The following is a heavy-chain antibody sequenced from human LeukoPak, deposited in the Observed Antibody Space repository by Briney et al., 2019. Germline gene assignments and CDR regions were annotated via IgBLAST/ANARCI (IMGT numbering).Heavy chain of an antibody. CDR1: GFTFSSYA. J-gene: IGHJ4*02. CDR2: ISGSGGST. V-gene: IGHV3-23*01. D-gene: IGHD2-2*01. Sequence: GGSLRLSCAASGFTFSSYAMSWVRQAPGKGLEWVLAISGSGGSTYYADSVKGRFTISRDNSKNTLYLQMNSLRAEDTAVYYCAKEGQSSTPGPEFFDYWGQGTLVTVSS. CDR3: AKEGQSSTPGPEFFDY.